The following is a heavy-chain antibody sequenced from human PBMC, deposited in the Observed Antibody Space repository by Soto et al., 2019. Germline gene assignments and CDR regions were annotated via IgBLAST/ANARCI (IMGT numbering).Heavy chain of an antibody. CDR2: VSPDNNNA. D-gene: IGHD2-21*02. CDR3: EVTTGY. J-gene: IGHJ4*02. CDR1: GYTFTDYD. V-gene: IGHV1-8*01. Sequence: QVQVLQSRAEVKKPGASVKVSCQTSGYTFTDYDINWVRQAPGQVLEWMGWVSPDNNNAGYAQQFQGRVSMTSNTSISTVYMELSSLRSEDTAVYCCEVTTGYWGQGTMVTVSS.